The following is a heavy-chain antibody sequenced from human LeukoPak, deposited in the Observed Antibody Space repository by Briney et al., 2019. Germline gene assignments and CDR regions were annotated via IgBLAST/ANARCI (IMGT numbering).Heavy chain of an antibody. CDR2: INHSGST. CDR1: GGSFSGYY. CDR3: ASTFFYYGSESYYNPPDY. J-gene: IGHJ4*02. Sequence: SDTLSLTCAVYGGSFSGYYWSWIRQPPGKGLEWIGEINHSGSTNYNPSLKSRVTISVDTSKNQFSLKLSSVTAADTAVYYCASTFFYYGSESYYNPPDYWGQGTLVTVSS. V-gene: IGHV4-34*01. D-gene: IGHD3-10*01.